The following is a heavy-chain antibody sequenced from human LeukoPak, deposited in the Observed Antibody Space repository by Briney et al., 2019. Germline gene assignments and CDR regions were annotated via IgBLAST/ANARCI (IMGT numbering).Heavy chain of an antibody. CDR2: ISSSSTI. CDR3: ASTGPSDAFDI. D-gene: IGHD6-6*01. V-gene: IGHV3-48*01. J-gene: IGHJ3*02. Sequence: GGSLRLSCAASGFTFSSYRMNWVRQAPGKGLEWVSYISSSSTIYYADSVKGRFTISRDNAKNSLYLQMNSLRAEDTAVYYCASTGPSDAFDIWGQGTMVTVSS. CDR1: GFTFSSYR.